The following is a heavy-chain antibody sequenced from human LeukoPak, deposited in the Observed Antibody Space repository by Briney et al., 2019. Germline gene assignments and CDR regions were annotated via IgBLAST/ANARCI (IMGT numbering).Heavy chain of an antibody. Sequence: GGSLRLSCAASGFTFDDYGMSWVRQAPGKGLEWVSAISGSGGSTYYADSVKGRFTISRDNSKNTLYLQMNSLRAEDTAVYYCAKDLGSSSEGGYWGQGTLVTVSS. CDR2: ISGSGGST. D-gene: IGHD6-6*01. CDR3: AKDLGSSSEGGY. CDR1: GFTFDDYG. J-gene: IGHJ4*02. V-gene: IGHV3-23*01.